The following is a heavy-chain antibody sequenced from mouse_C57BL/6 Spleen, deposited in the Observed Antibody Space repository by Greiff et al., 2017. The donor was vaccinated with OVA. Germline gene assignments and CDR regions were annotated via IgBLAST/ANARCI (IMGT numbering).Heavy chain of an antibody. Sequence: DVKLVESGGGLVKPGGSLKLSCAASGFTFSDYGMHWVRQAPEKGLEWVAYISSGSSTIYYADTVKGRFTISSDNAKNTLFLQMTSLRSEDTAMYYCARRDGSGFDYWGQGTTLTVSS. V-gene: IGHV5-17*01. D-gene: IGHD1-1*01. CDR2: ISSGSSTI. CDR1: GFTFSDYG. J-gene: IGHJ2*01. CDR3: ARRDGSGFDY.